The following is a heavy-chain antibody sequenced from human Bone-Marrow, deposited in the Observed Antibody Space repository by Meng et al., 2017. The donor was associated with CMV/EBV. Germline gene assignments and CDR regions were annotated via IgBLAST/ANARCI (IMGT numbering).Heavy chain of an antibody. CDR3: ARDGIVVVPAAMLFGDAFDI. D-gene: IGHD2-2*01. V-gene: IGHV3-21*01. J-gene: IGHJ3*02. CDR1: GFTFSSYS. Sequence: GESLKISCAASGFTFSSYSMNWVRQAPGKGLEWVSSISSSSSYIYYADSVKGRFTISRDNAKNSLYLQMNSLRAEDTAVYYCARDGIVVVPAAMLFGDAFDIWGQGTMVT. CDR2: ISSSSSYI.